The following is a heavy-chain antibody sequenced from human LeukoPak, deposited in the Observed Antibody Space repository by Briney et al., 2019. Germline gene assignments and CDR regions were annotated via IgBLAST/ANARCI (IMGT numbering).Heavy chain of an antibody. V-gene: IGHV3-30*03. CDR2: ISYDGSNK. CDR3: ARDSYGWVFFYGMDA. D-gene: IGHD5-18*01. CDR1: GFTFSSYS. Sequence: GGSLRLSCAASGFTFSSYSMNWVRQAPGKGLEWVAVISYDGSNKYYADSVKGRFTISRDNSKNTLYLQMNSPRAEDTAVYYCARDSYGWVFFYGMDAWGQGTTVTVSS. J-gene: IGHJ6*02.